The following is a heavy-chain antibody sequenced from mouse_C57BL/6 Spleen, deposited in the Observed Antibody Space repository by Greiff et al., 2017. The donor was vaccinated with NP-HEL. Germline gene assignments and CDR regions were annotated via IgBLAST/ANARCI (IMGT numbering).Heavy chain of an antibody. J-gene: IGHJ2*01. CDR2: ISSGSSTI. Sequence: EVHLVESGGGLVKPGGSLKLSCAASGFTFSDYGMHWVRQAPEKGLEWVAYISSGSSTIYYADTVKGRFTISRDNAKNTLFLQMTSLRSEDTAMYYCARPPYYGPFYFDYWGQGTTLTVSS. D-gene: IGHD1-1*01. CDR3: ARPPYYGPFYFDY. CDR1: GFTFSDYG. V-gene: IGHV5-17*01.